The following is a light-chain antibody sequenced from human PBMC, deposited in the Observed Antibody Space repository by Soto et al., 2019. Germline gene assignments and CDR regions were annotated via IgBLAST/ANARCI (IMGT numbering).Light chain of an antibody. V-gene: IGKV2-24*01. Sequence: DIVLTQTRLSSPVTLGQPASISCRSSQSLVHIDGNTYFNWLQQRPDQPPRLLIYKISNRFPGVPDRFSGSGAGTDFTLKISRVEAEDVGVYDCMKATPSYTFRQGTRLEIK. CDR1: QSLVHIDGNTY. CDR2: KIS. CDR3: MKATPSYT. J-gene: IGKJ2*01.